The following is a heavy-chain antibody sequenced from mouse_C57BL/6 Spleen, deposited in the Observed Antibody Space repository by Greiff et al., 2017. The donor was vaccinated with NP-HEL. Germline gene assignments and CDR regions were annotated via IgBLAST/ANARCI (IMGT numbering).Heavy chain of an antibody. CDR1: GYAFSSYW. Sequence: VQLQQSGAELVKPGASVKISCKASGYAFSSYWMNWVKQRPGKGLEWIGQIYPGDGDTNYNGKFKGKATLTADKSSSTAYMQLSSLTSEDSAVYFCAYYYGSSYAHYYAMDYWGQGTSVTVSS. D-gene: IGHD1-1*01. J-gene: IGHJ4*01. CDR3: AYYYGSSYAHYYAMDY. V-gene: IGHV1-80*01. CDR2: IYPGDGDT.